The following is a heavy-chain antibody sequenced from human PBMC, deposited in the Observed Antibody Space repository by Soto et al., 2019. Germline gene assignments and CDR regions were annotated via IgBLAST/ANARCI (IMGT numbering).Heavy chain of an antibody. D-gene: IGHD6-13*01. CDR1: GFTFSSHA. CDR3: ARDQTGITTTGGGRIDY. V-gene: IGHV3-30-3*01. Sequence: QVQLVESGGGAVQPGRSLRLSCAASGFTFSSHAMHWVRQAPGKGLECVAIISYDGSNKYYGDSVRGRLTISRDNSKNTIYLQMNSLRAEDTAVYYCARDQTGITTTGGGRIDYWGQGNLVTVSS. CDR2: ISYDGSNK. J-gene: IGHJ4*02.